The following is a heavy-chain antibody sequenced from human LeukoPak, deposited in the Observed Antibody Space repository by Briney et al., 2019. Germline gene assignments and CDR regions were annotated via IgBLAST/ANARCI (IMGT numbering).Heavy chain of an antibody. CDR2: INPNSGGT. CDR1: GYTFTCYY. D-gene: IGHD7-27*01. V-gene: IGHV1-2*06. J-gene: IGHJ4*02. Sequence: ASVKVSCKASGYTFTCYYMHWVRQAPGQGLEWMGRINPNSGGTNYAQKFQGRVTMTRDTSISTAYMELSRLRSDDTAVYYCARLVITGDIDYWGQGTLVTVSS. CDR3: ARLVITGDIDY.